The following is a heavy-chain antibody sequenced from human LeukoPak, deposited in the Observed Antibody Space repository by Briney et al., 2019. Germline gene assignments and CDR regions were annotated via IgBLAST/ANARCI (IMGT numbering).Heavy chain of an antibody. CDR1: GGSIRTYY. D-gene: IGHD5/OR15-5a*01. CDR3: ARGLRPRDYYYYGLDP. V-gene: IGHV4-59*01. Sequence: SETLSLTCTVSGGSIRTYYWSWIRQPPGKGLEWIGCISYSGSTDYNPSLKSRLTMSVDTSKNQFSLKLSSVTAADTAMYYCARGLRPRDYYYYGLDPWGQGTRVTVSS. CDR2: ISYSGST. J-gene: IGHJ6*02.